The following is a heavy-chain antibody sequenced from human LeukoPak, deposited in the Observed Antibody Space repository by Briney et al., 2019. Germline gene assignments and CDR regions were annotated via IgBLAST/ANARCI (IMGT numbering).Heavy chain of an antibody. CDR3: ARDSIGGNDAFDI. J-gene: IGHJ3*02. Sequence: SETLSLTCTVSGYSISSGYYWGWIRQPPGKGLEWIGSIYHSGSTYYNPSLKTRVTISVDTSKNQFSLKLSSVTAADTAVYYCARDSIGGNDAFDIWGQGTMVTVSS. CDR2: IYHSGST. CDR1: GYSISSGYY. D-gene: IGHD4-23*01. V-gene: IGHV4-38-2*02.